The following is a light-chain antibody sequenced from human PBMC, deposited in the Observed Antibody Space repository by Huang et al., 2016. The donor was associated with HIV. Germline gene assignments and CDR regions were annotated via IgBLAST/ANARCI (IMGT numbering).Light chain of an antibody. CDR3: MQSLQTPYT. J-gene: IGKJ2*01. Sequence: DFVMTQSPLFLSVAPGEPAAISCRSSQSLLYGHGYKYLDWYLQKPGQSPQLLIYLHSSRASGVPDRFSGYGSGTDFTLNISRVEAEDVGLYYCMQSLQTPYTFGQGTKLEIK. CDR1: QSLLYGHGYKY. CDR2: LHS. V-gene: IGKV2-28*01.